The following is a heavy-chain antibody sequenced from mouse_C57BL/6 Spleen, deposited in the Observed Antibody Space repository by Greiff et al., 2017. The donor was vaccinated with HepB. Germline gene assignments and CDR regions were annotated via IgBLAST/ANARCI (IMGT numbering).Heavy chain of an antibody. CDR2: IYPGDGDT. D-gene: IGHD2-1*01. Sequence: VQLQQSGAELVKPGASVKISCKASGYAFSSYWMNWVKQRPGKGLEWIGQIYPGDGDTNYNGKFKGKATLTADKSSSTAYMQLSSLTSEDSAVYFGARRGGNYLFAYWGQGTLVTVSA. CDR3: ARRGGNYLFAY. V-gene: IGHV1-80*01. CDR1: GYAFSSYW. J-gene: IGHJ3*01.